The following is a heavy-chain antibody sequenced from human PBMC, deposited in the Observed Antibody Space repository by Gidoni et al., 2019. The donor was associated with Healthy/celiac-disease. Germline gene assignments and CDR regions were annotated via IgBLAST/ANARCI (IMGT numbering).Heavy chain of an antibody. CDR3: AKDRRIAVAGTRFDY. Sequence: EVQLLESGGGLVQPGGSLRLSCAASGFTFSSYAMSWVRQAPGKGVEWVSAMRGSGGSTYDADSVKGRFTISRDNSKNTLYLQMNSLRAEDTAVYYCAKDRRIAVAGTRFDYWGQGTLVTVCS. V-gene: IGHV3-23*01. CDR2: MRGSGGST. J-gene: IGHJ4*02. CDR1: GFTFSSYA. D-gene: IGHD6-19*01.